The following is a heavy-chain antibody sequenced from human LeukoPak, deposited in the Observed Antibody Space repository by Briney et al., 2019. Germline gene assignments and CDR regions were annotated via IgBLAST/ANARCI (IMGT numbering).Heavy chain of an antibody. CDR1: GGSFSGYY. CDR3: ARGETMAHYFDY. D-gene: IGHD3-10*01. V-gene: IGHV4-34*01. CDR2: INHSGST. Sequence: SETLSLTCAVYGGSFSGYYWSWIRQPPGKGLEWIGEINHSGSTNYNSSLKSRVTISVDTSKNQFSLKLSSVTAADTAVYYCARGETMAHYFDYWGQGALVAVSS. J-gene: IGHJ4*02.